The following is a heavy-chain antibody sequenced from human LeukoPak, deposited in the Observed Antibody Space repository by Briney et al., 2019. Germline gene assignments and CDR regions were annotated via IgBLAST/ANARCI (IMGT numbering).Heavy chain of an antibody. CDR2: VYYSGST. D-gene: IGHD2-2*01. V-gene: IGHV4-59*01. Sequence: SETLSLTCAVSGGSFSGYFWSWIRQPPGKGLEWIGCVYYSGSTNYNPSLKSRVTISVDTSKNQFSLKLSSVTAADTAVYYRARSQYRADAFDIWGQGTMVTVSS. J-gene: IGHJ3*02. CDR3: ARSQYRADAFDI. CDR1: GGSFSGYF.